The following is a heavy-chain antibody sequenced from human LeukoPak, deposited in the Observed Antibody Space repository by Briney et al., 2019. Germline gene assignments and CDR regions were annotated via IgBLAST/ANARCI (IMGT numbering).Heavy chain of an antibody. J-gene: IGHJ6*03. CDR2: IYHSGST. Sequence: SQTLSLTCTVSGGSISSGGYYWSWIRQPPGKGLEWIGYIYHSGSTYYNPSLKSRVTISVDRSKNQFSLKLSSVTAADTAVYYCARYHSSGYPDYYYYMDVWGKGTTVTVSS. CDR3: ARYHSSGYPDYYYYMDV. V-gene: IGHV4-30-2*01. D-gene: IGHD3-22*01. CDR1: GGSISSGGYY.